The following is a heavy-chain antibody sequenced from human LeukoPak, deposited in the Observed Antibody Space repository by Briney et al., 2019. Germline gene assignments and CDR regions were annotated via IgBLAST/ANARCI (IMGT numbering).Heavy chain of an antibody. V-gene: IGHV4-4*07. D-gene: IGHD3-16*02. CDR1: GGSISSYY. CDR3: ARSFRAETSYYYYMDV. CDR2: IYTSGST. Sequence: SETLSLTCTVSGGSISSYYWSWIRQPAGKGLEWIGRIYTSGSTNYNPSLRSRVTMSVDTSKNQFSLKLSSVTAADTAVYYSARSFRAETSYYYYMDVWGKGPTVTVSS. J-gene: IGHJ6*03.